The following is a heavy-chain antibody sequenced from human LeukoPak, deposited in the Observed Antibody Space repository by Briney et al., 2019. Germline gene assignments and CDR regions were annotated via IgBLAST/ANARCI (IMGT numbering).Heavy chain of an antibody. CDR2: IYYSVSGGGT. J-gene: IGHJ4*02. CDR1: GGSISNYY. CDR3: ARGRHYYYGSGSYPFDY. Sequence: SETLSLTCTVSGGSISNYYWNWIRQPPGKGLELIGYIYYSVSGGGTNYNPSLKSRVTISVDTSKNQFSLKLSSVTAADTAVYYCARGRHYYYGSGSYPFDYWGQGTLVTVSS. D-gene: IGHD3-10*01. V-gene: IGHV4-59*12.